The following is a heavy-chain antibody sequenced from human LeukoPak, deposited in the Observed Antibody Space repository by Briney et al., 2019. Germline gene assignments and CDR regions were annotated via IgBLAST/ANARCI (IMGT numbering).Heavy chain of an antibody. CDR3: VRGRPPNADIVSKLFDY. J-gene: IGHJ4*02. V-gene: IGHV1-2*02. CDR2: INPNSSDT. Sequence: ASVKVSCKASGYSFTGYFMHWVRQAPGRGLEWVGWINPNSSDTKYAQNFQGRVTMTRDTSISTAYMELRFDDTAVYYCVRGRPPNADIVSKLFDYWGQGTLVTVSS. D-gene: IGHD5/OR15-5a*01. CDR1: GYSFTGYF.